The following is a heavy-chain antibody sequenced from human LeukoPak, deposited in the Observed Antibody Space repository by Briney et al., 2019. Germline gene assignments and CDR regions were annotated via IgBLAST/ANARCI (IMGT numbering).Heavy chain of an antibody. CDR3: ARAQTAMVPFSY. D-gene: IGHD5-18*01. J-gene: IGHJ4*02. CDR1: GGSISSGDYY. CDR2: IYYSGST. V-gene: IGHV4-30-4*01. Sequence: SETLSLTCTVSGGSISSGDYYWSWIRQPPGKGLEWIGYIYYSGSTYYNPSLKSRVTISVDTSKSQFSLKLSSVTAADTAVYYCARAQTAMVPFSYWGQGTLVTVSS.